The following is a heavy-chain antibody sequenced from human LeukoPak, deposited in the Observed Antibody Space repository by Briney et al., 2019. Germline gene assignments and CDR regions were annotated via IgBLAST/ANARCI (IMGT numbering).Heavy chain of an antibody. J-gene: IGHJ4*02. CDR3: ARENYYDSSSRGYYFDY. V-gene: IGHV3-7*01. CDR2: MRRDGNEI. D-gene: IGHD3-22*01. Sequence: GGSLRLSCSASGFIFSTYWMSWVRQAPGKGLEWVANMRRDGNEIYYLDSVRGRFTISRDNAKNSLYLQMNSLRAEDTAVYYCARENYYDSSSRGYYFDYWGQGTLVTVSS. CDR1: GFIFSTYW.